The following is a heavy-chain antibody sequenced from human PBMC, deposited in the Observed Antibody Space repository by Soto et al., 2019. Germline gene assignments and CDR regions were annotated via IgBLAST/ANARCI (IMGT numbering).Heavy chain of an antibody. D-gene: IGHD2-2*01. CDR2: FSGSGGNI. CDR3: AKDPPWTVGPLAMDV. V-gene: IGHV3-23*01. J-gene: IGHJ6*02. CDR1: GFTFSTHA. Sequence: GGSLRLSCVASGFTFSTHAMSWVRQAPGKGLEWVSTFSGSGGNIYYAESVKGRLTISRDDSKNTLYLQMNSLRVEDTAVYYCAKDPPWTVGPLAMDVWGQGTTGAVSS.